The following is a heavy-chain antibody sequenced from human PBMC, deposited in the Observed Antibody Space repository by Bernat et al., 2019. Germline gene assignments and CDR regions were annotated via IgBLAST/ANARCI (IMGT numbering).Heavy chain of an antibody. CDR1: GGSFSGYY. CDR2: INHSGST. CDR3: AGVNRYYDFWSGYYNYYYMDV. V-gene: IGHV4-34*01. D-gene: IGHD3-3*01. J-gene: IGHJ6*03. Sequence: QVQLQQWGAGLLKPSETLSLTCAVYGGSFSGYYWSWIRQPPGKGLAWIGEINHSGSTNSNPSLKSRVTISVDTSKNQFSLKLSSVTAADTAVYYCAGVNRYYDFWSGYYNYYYMDVWGKGTTVTVSS.